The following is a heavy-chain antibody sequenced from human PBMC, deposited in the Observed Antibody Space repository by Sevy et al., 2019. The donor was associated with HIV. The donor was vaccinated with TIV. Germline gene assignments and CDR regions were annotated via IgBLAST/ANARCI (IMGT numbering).Heavy chain of an antibody. CDR2: ISRASTKV. CDR1: GFTFNGYT. J-gene: IGHJ5*02. Sequence: GGSLRLSCEATGFTFNGYTMDWVRQAPGKGLEWVASISRASTKVYYGDSMMGRFTISRDNAKNSVYLHLSSLRVDDTGVYHCARDRGAGYPADHCFDPWGLGVLVTVSS. D-gene: IGHD5-12*01. CDR3: ARDRGAGYPADHCFDP. V-gene: IGHV3-21*06.